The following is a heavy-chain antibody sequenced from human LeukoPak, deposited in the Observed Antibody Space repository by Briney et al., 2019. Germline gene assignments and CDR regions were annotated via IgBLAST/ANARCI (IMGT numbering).Heavy chain of an antibody. CDR1: GYSFNSAYY. CDR2: LCPDLTT. J-gene: IGHJ4*02. CDR3: AGMTTVIRGRRFDS. D-gene: IGHD4-23*01. Sequence: PSETLSLTCAVSGYSFNSAYYWGWIRRPPGKGLEWIGNLCPDLTTEYNPSLKGRVTISLATSNNLFSLRLTSVTAAHMALYFCAGMTTVIRGRRFDSWGQGALVTVSS. V-gene: IGHV4-38-2*01.